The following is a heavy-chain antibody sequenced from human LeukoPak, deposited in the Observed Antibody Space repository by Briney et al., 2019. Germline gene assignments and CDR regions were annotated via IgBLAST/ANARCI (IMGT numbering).Heavy chain of an antibody. D-gene: IGHD3-16*01. V-gene: IGHV4-59*01. CDR1: GGSISSYY. J-gene: IGHJ4*02. CDR3: ARGAYIWGTSYYFDY. CDR2: IYYTGST. Sequence: PSETLSLTCTVSGGSISSYYWSWIRQPPGKGLEWSGYIYYTGSTNYNPSLKSRVTISVDTSTNQFSLKLDSVTAADTAVYYCARGAYIWGTSYYFDYWGQGTLVTVSS.